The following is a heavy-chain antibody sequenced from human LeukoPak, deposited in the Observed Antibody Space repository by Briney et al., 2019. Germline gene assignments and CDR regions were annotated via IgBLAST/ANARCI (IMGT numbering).Heavy chain of an antibody. J-gene: IGHJ6*02. CDR3: AVAYYYGSGSSINYYYGMDV. Sequence: SVKVSCKASGGTFSSYAISWVRQAPGQGLEWMGGIIPIFGTANYAQKFQGRVTITADESTSTAYMELSSLRSEDTAVYYCAVAYYYGSGSSINYYYGMDVWGQGTTVTVSS. D-gene: IGHD3-10*01. CDR1: GGTFSSYA. V-gene: IGHV1-69*01. CDR2: IIPIFGTA.